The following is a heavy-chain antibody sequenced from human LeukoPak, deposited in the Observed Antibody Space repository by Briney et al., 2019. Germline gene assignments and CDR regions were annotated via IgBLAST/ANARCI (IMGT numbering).Heavy chain of an antibody. Sequence: SETLSLTCTVSGGSINSSSYYWGWIRQPPGKGLEWIGSIYYSGSTYYNPSLKSRVTISVDTSKNQFSLKLSSVTAADTAVYYCARPRDYDFWSGSPSWSDAFDIWGQGTMVTVSS. CDR2: IYYSGST. CDR1: GGSINSSSYY. D-gene: IGHD3-3*01. J-gene: IGHJ3*02. V-gene: IGHV4-39*01. CDR3: ARPRDYDFWSGSPSWSDAFDI.